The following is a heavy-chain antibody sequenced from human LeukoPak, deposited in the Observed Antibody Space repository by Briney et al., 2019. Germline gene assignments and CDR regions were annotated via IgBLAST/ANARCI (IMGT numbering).Heavy chain of an antibody. Sequence: ASVKVSCKASGYTFTSYDINWVRQAPGQGLEWMGWISAYNGNTNYAQKFQGRVTMTTDTSTSTAYMELRSLRSDDTAVYYCARDSYDILTGAHFDYWGQGTLVTVSS. V-gene: IGHV1-18*01. CDR2: ISAYNGNT. CDR3: ARDSYDILTGAHFDY. D-gene: IGHD3-9*01. J-gene: IGHJ4*02. CDR1: GYTFTSYD.